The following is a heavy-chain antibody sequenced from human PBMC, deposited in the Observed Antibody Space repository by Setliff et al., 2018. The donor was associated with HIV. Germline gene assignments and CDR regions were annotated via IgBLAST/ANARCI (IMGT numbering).Heavy chain of an antibody. CDR2: VYYSGIT. J-gene: IGHJ5*02. V-gene: IGHV4-39*07. D-gene: IGHD5-18*01. Sequence: SETLSLTCDVSGDLIRNSYYYWAWIRQSPGXXLEWIGSVYYSGITHYNPSLESRATISVDTSMNYLSLNLTSVTAADTAVYFCSMVTIPLLLMVPGPNXXXXDAWGQGALVTVSS. CDR1: GDLIRNSYYY. CDR3: SMVTIPLLLMVPGPNXXXXDA.